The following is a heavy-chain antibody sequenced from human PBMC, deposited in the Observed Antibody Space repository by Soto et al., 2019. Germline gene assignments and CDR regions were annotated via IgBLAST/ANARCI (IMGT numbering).Heavy chain of an antibody. V-gene: IGHV4-4*02. J-gene: IGHJ4*02. CDR3: ASRDPGTSVDY. D-gene: IGHD1-7*01. Sequence: SGTLSLTCALSGCSLPRNNLWAWGRQPPGQGLEWIGEIYRTGSTNYNPSLKSRVTISLDKSENQFSLKVTSLTAADTAVYYCASRDPGTSVDYWGQGTLVTVSS. CDR1: GCSLPRNNL. CDR2: IYRTGST.